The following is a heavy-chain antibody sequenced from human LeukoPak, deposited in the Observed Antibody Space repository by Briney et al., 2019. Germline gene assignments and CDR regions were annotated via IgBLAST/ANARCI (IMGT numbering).Heavy chain of an antibody. Sequence: SQTLSLTCTVSGGSISSGGYYWSWIRQHPGKGLEWIGYIYYSGSTYYNPSLKSRVTISVDTSKNQFSLKLSSVTAADTAVYYCAREVAGVYYGSGSYGWFDPWGQGTLVTVSS. CDR3: AREVAGVYYGSGSYGWFDP. J-gene: IGHJ5*02. CDR2: IYYSGST. V-gene: IGHV4-31*03. D-gene: IGHD3-10*01. CDR1: GGSISSGGYY.